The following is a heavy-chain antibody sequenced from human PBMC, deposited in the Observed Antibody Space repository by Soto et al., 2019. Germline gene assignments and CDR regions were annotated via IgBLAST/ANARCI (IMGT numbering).Heavy chain of an antibody. J-gene: IGHJ4*02. D-gene: IGHD5-12*01. CDR2: IYHSGTT. Sequence: SETLSLTCAVSGDFLSSNTWWTWVRQPPGKGVEWIGEIYHSGTTNYNPSLKGRVTISADRSKNQFSLRLTSVTAADTAVYYCAVPGSGGFDYWGQGTLVTVSS. CDR1: GDFLSSNTW. V-gene: IGHV4-4*02. CDR3: AVPGSGGFDY.